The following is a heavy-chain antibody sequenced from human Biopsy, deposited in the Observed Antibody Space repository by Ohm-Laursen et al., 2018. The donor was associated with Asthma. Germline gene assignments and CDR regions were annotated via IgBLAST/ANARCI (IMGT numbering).Heavy chain of an antibody. D-gene: IGHD4-17*01. J-gene: IGHJ6*02. CDR3: ARGGYCGDRRQHHGMDL. CDR2: IIPLYRTV. V-gene: IGHV1-69*13. Sequence: GASVKVSCKSSGDIFSVFGVNWVRQAPGQGLEWMGEIIPLYRTVNYAQRFQGRVTITADESTTTSYMELSSLKSDDTAVYYCARGGYCGDRRQHHGMDLWGQGTTVTVSS. CDR1: GDIFSVFG.